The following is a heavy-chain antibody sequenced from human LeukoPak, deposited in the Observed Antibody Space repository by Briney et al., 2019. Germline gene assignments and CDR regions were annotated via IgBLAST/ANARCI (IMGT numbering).Heavy chain of an antibody. CDR2: IYHSGST. J-gene: IGHJ3*02. CDR1: GGSFSGYS. D-gene: IGHD3-22*01. CDR3: ARGAYYYDSSGLGAFDI. V-gene: IGHV4-30-2*01. Sequence: SETLSLTCAVYGGSFSGYSWSWIRQPPGKGLEWIGYIYHSGSTYYNPSLKSRVTISVDRSKNQFSLKLSSVTAADTAVYYCARGAYYYDSSGLGAFDIWGQGTMVTVSS.